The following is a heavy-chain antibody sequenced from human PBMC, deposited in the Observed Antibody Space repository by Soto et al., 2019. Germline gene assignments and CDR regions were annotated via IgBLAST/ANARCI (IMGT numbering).Heavy chain of an antibody. V-gene: IGHV1-2*02. Sequence: ASVKVSCKASGYTFSDYYMHWVRQAPGQGFEWMGWINPNSGGTKYAQNFQGRVTMTRDTSITTAYMELSSLRSDDTAVYYCARGDVNWFDPWGQGTLVTVSS. J-gene: IGHJ5*02. D-gene: IGHD2-21*02. CDR2: INPNSGGT. CDR1: GYTFSDYY. CDR3: ARGDVNWFDP.